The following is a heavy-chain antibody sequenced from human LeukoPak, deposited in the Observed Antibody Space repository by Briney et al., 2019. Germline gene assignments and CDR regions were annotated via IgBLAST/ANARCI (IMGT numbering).Heavy chain of an antibody. CDR2: IYYSGST. V-gene: IGHV4-59*01. CDR3: VRKGYPGAFDI. J-gene: IGHJ3*02. CDR1: GGSISSYY. D-gene: IGHD5-18*01. Sequence: SETLSLTCTVSGGSISSYYWSWIRQPPGKGLEWIGYIYYSGSTNYNPSLKSRVTISVDTSKNQFSLKLSSVTVADTAVYYCVRKGYPGAFDIWGQGTMVTVSS.